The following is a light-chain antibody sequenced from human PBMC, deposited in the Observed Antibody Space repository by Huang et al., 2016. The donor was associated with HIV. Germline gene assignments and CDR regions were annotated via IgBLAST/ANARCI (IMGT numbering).Light chain of an antibody. Sequence: DIVLTQTPLALSVTPGQPASISCKSTQSLLHSAGKTRLYWYLQKPGQPPQLLIYEVSNRFSGVSDRFTGSGSGTDFTLKISRVEADDIGVYYCMQTTQLPQTFGQGTKLEIK. CDR1: QSLLHSAGKTR. J-gene: IGKJ2*01. V-gene: IGKV2D-29*01. CDR3: MQTTQLPQT. CDR2: EVS.